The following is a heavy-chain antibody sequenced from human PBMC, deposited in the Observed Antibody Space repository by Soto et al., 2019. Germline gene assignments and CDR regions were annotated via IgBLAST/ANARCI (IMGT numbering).Heavy chain of an antibody. D-gene: IGHD2-15*01. Sequence: EVQLVESGGGLVEPGGSLRLSCAASGFTFSDHYMDWVRQAPGKGLEWIGRVRNKANSYTTEYAASVRGRFTVSRDDSKNSLYRQMNSLQTEDTAMYYCVRNLASGGTYYFDYWGQGTLVTVSS. CDR2: VRNKANSYTT. CDR3: VRNLASGGTYYFDY. V-gene: IGHV3-72*01. J-gene: IGHJ4*02. CDR1: GFTFSDHY.